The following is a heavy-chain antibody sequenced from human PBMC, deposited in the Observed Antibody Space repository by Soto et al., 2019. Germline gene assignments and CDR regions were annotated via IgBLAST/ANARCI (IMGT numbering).Heavy chain of an antibody. CDR2: IYPSVSS. D-gene: IGHD1-1*01. CDR3: AREKVGTTFFDK. Sequence: SETLSLTCSVDGFAISRGYYWSLVRQPPGKGLEWIGSIYPSVSSYHNPSLETRVRLSIDTSKNQFTLNLTSVTAADTALYYCAREKVGTTFFDKWGQGIQVTVSS. V-gene: IGHV4-38-2*02. J-gene: IGHJ4*02. CDR1: GFAISRGYY.